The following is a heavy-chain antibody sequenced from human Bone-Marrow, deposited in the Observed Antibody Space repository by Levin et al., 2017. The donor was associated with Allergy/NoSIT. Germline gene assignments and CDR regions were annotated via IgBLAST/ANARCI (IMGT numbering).Heavy chain of an antibody. CDR2: IHPSGST. J-gene: IGHJ4*02. V-gene: IGHV4-61*01. CDR1: GASVTSGTYY. CDR3: ARGVDRTKTGY. Sequence: PSETLSLTCSVSGASVTSGTYYWTWIRQSPGTGLEWIGYIHPSGSTDYSPSLDSRVTMSVDTSTNQVSLELTSVTAADTAVYYCARGVDRTKTGYWGQGTLVTVSS. D-gene: IGHD1-7*01.